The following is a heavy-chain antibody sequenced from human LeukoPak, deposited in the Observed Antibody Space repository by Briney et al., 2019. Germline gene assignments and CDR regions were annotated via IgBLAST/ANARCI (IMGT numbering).Heavy chain of an antibody. V-gene: IGHV4-31*03. CDR3: ARSDTYSSSSRPFDY. Sequence: SQTLSLTCTVSGGSISSGGYYWSWIRQHPGKGLEWIGYIYYGGSTYYNPSLKSRVTISVDTSKNQFSLKLSSVTAADTAVYYCARSDTYSSSSRPFDYWGQGTLVTVSS. CDR2: IYYGGST. CDR1: GGSISSGGYY. J-gene: IGHJ4*02. D-gene: IGHD6-6*01.